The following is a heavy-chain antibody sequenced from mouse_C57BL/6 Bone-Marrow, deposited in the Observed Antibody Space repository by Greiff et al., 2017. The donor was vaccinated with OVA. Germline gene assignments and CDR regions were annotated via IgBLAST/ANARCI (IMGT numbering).Heavy chain of an antibody. CDR3: ARRLLWYFDV. CDR2: INPNHGGT. CDR1: GYTFTDYN. V-gene: IGHV1-18*01. J-gene: IGHJ1*03. Sequence: VQLQQSGPELVKPGASVKIPCKASGYTFTDYNMDWVKQSHGKSLEWIGDINPNHGGTIYNQKFKGKATLTVDKSSSTAYMELRSLTSAGTAVYYGARRLLWYFDVWGTGTTVTVSS. D-gene: IGHD2-13*01.